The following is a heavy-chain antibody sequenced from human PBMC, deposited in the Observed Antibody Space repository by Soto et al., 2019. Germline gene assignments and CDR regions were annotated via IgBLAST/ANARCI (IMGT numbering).Heavy chain of an antibody. J-gene: IGHJ6*02. CDR1: GGTFSRYS. Sequence: QVQLVQSGAEVKKPGSSVKVSCKASGGTFSRYSITWVRQAPGHGLEWIGRIIPIFGIASYAQKFQGRVTITADESTRTAYIELSSLRSDDTVVYYCAREDRDRETGLVPAAIDGMDVWGQGTTVTVSS. V-gene: IGHV1-69*08. D-gene: IGHD2-2*01. CDR3: AREDRDRETGLVPAAIDGMDV. CDR2: IIPIFGIA.